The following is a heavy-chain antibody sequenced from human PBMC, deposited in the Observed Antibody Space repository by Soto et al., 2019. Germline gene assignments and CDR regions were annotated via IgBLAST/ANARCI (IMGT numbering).Heavy chain of an antibody. V-gene: IGHV1-18*01. CDR1: GYTFTGYG. CDR3: ARDRMVRGYRPYSWFDP. CDR2: ISAYNGNT. Sequence: GASVKVSCKASGYTFTGYGISWVRQAPGQGLEWMGWISAYNGNTNYAQKLQGRVTMTTDTSTSTAYMELRSLRSDDTAVYYCARDRMVRGYRPYSWFDPWGQGTLVTSPQ. J-gene: IGHJ5*02. D-gene: IGHD3-10*01.